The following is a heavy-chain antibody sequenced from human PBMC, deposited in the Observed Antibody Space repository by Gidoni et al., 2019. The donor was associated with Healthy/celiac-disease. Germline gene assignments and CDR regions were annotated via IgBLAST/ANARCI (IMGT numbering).Heavy chain of an antibody. D-gene: IGHD6-13*01. CDR3: ARAVNSRQLSY. J-gene: IGHJ4*02. V-gene: IGHV6-1*01. Sequence: VSSNSPAFNWIRQSPSSGLEWLGRTYYRSKWYNDYAVSVKSRITINPDTSKNQFSRQLNSVTRENTGVYYCARAVNSRQLSYGGRGTLVTVSS. CDR1: VSSNSPA. CDR2: TYYRSKWYN.